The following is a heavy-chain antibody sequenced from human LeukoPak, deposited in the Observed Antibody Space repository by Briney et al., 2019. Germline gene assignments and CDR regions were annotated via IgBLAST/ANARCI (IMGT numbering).Heavy chain of an antibody. D-gene: IGHD1-26*01. CDR1: VYTFSVYY. CDR3: ARDTYGGSYFPLPY. CDR2: LSPKSGAT. Sequence: ASVTVSFTSSVYTFSVYYMHWVRQAPGQGNEWMGWLSPKSGATKYAQKFQGRVTLTRDLSLNTAYMELSSLTSDDTAVYYCARDTYGGSYFPLPYWGQGALVTVSS. V-gene: IGHV1-2*02. J-gene: IGHJ4*02.